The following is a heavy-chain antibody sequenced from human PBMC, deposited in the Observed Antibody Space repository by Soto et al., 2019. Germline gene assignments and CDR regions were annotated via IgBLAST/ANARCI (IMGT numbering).Heavy chain of an antibody. J-gene: IGHJ4*02. CDR3: ARGQDYYDSSGYYFYYFDY. CDR1: GGSISSYY. D-gene: IGHD3-22*01. CDR2: IYYSGST. Sequence: PSETLSLTCTVSGGSISSYYWSWIRQPPGKGLEWIGYIYYSGSTNYNPSLKSRVTISVDTSKNQFSLKLSSVTAADTAVYYCARGQDYYDSSGYYFYYFDYWGQGTLVTVSS. V-gene: IGHV4-59*01.